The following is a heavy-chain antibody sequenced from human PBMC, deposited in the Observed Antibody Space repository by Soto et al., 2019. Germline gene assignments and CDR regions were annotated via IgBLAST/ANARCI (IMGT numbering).Heavy chain of an antibody. J-gene: IGHJ4*02. CDR2: IYYSGST. CDR1: GASISSSY. CDR3: AGDRNPPHLVY. V-gene: IGHV4-59*01. Sequence: PSETLSLTCTVPGASISSSYWSWIRQSPGKGLEWIGFIYYSGSTNYNLSLKSRVTISVDTSKSQFSLNLTSVTAADTAVYYCAGDRNPPHLVYWGQGTPVTVSS. D-gene: IGHD1-1*01.